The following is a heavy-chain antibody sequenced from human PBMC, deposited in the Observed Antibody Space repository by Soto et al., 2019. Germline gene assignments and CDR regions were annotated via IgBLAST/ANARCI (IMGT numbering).Heavy chain of an antibody. V-gene: IGHV1-18*01. D-gene: IGHD3-3*01. J-gene: IGHJ4*02. Sequence: GXSXKVSYKASGYTXNSYGISLVRQAPGQGLQWMGWISAYNGNTNYAQKLQGSVTMTTETSTSTDYMELRSLTPDQTAVYSCARRITIFGVVPSYFDYWGQGTLVTVSS. CDR2: ISAYNGNT. CDR3: ARRITIFGVVPSYFDY. CDR1: GYTXNSYG.